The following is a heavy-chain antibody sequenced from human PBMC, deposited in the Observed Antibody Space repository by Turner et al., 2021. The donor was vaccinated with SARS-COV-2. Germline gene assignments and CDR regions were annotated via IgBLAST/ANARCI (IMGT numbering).Heavy chain of an antibody. D-gene: IGHD3-16*01. CDR3: AGGGGAFDI. CDR2: INPSGGST. CDR1: GYTFSSYY. Sequence: QVQLVQSGAEVKKPGASVQVSCKASGYTFSSYYMHWVRQAPGQGLEWMGIINPSGGSTAYAQRFQGRVTMTRDTSTSTLYMELSSLRSEGTAVYYCAGGGGAFDIWGQGTMVIVSS. J-gene: IGHJ3*02. V-gene: IGHV1-46*01.